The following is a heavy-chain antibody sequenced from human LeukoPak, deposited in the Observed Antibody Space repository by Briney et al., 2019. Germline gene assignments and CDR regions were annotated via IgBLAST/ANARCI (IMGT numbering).Heavy chain of an antibody. Sequence: SETLSLTCAVYGGSFSGYYWSWIRQPPGKGLEWIGEISHSGSTNYNPSLKSRVTISVDTSKNQFSLKLSSVTAADTAVYYCARRRDTSGYYRTPNNWFDPWGQGTLVTVSS. CDR1: GGSFSGYY. CDR3: ARRRDTSGYYRTPNNWFDP. V-gene: IGHV4-34*01. D-gene: IGHD3-22*01. J-gene: IGHJ5*02. CDR2: ISHSGST.